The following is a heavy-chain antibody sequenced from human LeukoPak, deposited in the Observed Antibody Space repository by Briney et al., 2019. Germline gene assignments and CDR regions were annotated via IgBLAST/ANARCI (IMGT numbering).Heavy chain of an antibody. Sequence: ASVKVSGMVSGYTLTELSMHWVRQAPGKGLEWMGGYDPEHGETIYAQRFQGRVTITRDTSASTAYMELSSLRSEDTAVYYCARAIPGGNYGMDVWGQGTTVTVSS. CDR2: YDPEHGET. CDR3: ARAIPGGNYGMDV. V-gene: IGHV1-24*01. D-gene: IGHD2-15*01. CDR1: GYTLTELS. J-gene: IGHJ6*02.